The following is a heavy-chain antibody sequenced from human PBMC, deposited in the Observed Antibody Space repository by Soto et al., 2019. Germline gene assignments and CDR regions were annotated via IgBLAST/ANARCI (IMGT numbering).Heavy chain of an antibody. J-gene: IGHJ4*02. Sequence: QVKLVQSGAEVKKPGSSVKVSCKASGGTFSSYAISWVRQAPGQGLEWMGGIIPIFGTANYAQKFQGRVTITADESTSTAYMELSSLRSEDTAVYYCARDRYGGGYSGYDYLLHYWGQGTLVTVSS. D-gene: IGHD5-12*01. V-gene: IGHV1-69*01. CDR1: GGTFSSYA. CDR3: ARDRYGGGYSGYDYLLHY. CDR2: IIPIFGTA.